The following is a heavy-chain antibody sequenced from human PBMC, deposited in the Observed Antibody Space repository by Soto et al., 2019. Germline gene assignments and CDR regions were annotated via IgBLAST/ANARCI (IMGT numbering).Heavy chain of an antibody. J-gene: IGHJ4*02. D-gene: IGHD6-6*01. V-gene: IGHV3-23*01. CDR3: AKDRIAARPTPYYFDY. Sequence: GGSLRLSCAASGFTFSSYAMSWVRQAPGKGLEWVSAISGSGGSTYYADSVKGRFTISRDNSKNTLYLQMNSLRAEDTAVYYCAKDRIAARPTPYYFDYWGQGTLVTVSS. CDR2: ISGSGGST. CDR1: GFTFSSYA.